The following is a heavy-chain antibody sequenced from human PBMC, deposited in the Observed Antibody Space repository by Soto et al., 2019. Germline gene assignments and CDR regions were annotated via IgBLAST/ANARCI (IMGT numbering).Heavy chain of an antibody. D-gene: IGHD3-22*01. CDR1: GYSFATSG. CDR3: ARAGHSYDASGYAD. J-gene: IGHJ4*02. CDR2: ISVYNGNT. V-gene: IGHV1-18*01. Sequence: QVQLVQSETEVKKPGASIKVSCKASGYSFATSGMTWVRQAPGQGLEWMGWISVYNGNTNYDQKLQDRVTMTTDTSTKTAYLEVRNLRSDDTAVYYCARAGHSYDASGYADWGQGTLVTVSS.